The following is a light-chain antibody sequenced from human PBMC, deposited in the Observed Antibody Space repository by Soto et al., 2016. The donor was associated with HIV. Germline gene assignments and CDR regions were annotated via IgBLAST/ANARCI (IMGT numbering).Light chain of an antibody. CDR2: RAS. V-gene: IGKV1-5*03. CDR3: QQYNSFPWT. Sequence: DIQMTQSPSTLSASVGDRVTITCRASQNINSWLAWYQQKPGETPPKLLIYRASNLESGVPSRFSGSGSGTEFTLTISSLQPDDFATYYCQQYNSFPWTFGQGTKVDIK. J-gene: IGKJ1*01. CDR1: QNINSW.